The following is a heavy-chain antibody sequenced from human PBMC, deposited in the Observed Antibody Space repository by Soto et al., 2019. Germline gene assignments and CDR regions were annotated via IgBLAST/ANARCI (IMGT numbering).Heavy chain of an antibody. CDR1: GFSFGCYV. J-gene: IGHJ6*02. CDR3: ARAALDGMDF. D-gene: IGHD6-6*01. CDR2: IATAGDP. Sequence: GGSLRLSYAASGFSFGCYVLHWVHQAAEKGLEWVSTIATAGDPYYPGSVKGRFTISRENAKNSLYLQMNSLRAGDTAVYYCARAALDGMDFWGQGTTVTVSS. V-gene: IGHV3-13*05.